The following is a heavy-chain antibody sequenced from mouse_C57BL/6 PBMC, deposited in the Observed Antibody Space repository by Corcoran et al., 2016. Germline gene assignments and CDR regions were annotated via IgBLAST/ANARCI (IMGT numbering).Heavy chain of an antibody. J-gene: IGHJ4*01. V-gene: IGHV1-26*01. CDR1: GYTFTDYY. CDR3: ARWITGYAMDY. Sequence: EVQLQQSGPELVKPGASVKISCKASGYTFTDYYMNWVKQSHGKSLEWIGDINPNNGGTSYNQKFKGKATLTVDTSSSTEYMELHSLTSEDSAVYYCARWITGYAMDYWGQGTSVTVSS. D-gene: IGHD4-1*01. CDR2: INPNNGGT.